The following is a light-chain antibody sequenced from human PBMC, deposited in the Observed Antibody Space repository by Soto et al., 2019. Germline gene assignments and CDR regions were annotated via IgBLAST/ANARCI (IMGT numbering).Light chain of an antibody. CDR2: GAS. J-gene: IGKJ5*01. CDR3: QQYYSYPTT. Sequence: IVLTQSPGTLSLSPGERASLSCRASQSVSGKNLAWYQQKPGQAPRLLIFGASNRATGIPDRFSGSGSGTDFTLTISRLEPEDFATYYCQQYYSYPTTFGQGTRLEIK. V-gene: IGKV3-20*01. CDR1: QSVSGKN.